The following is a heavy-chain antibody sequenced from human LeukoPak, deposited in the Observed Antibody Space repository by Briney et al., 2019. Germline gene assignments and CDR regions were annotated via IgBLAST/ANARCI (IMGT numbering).Heavy chain of an antibody. J-gene: IGHJ5*02. Sequence: GESLKISCKGSGYSFTSYWIGWVRQMPGKGLEWMGIIYPGDSDTRYSPSFQGQVTISADKSISTAYLQWSSLKASDTAMYYCARHGSFYYGDFGLLPHKENWFDPWGQGTLVTVSS. CDR3: ARHGSFYYGDFGLLPHKENWFDP. CDR1: GYSFTSYW. V-gene: IGHV5-51*01. CDR2: IYPGDSDT. D-gene: IGHD4-17*01.